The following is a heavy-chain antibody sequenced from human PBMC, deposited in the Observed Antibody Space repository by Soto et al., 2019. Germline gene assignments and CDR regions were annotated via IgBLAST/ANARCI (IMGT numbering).Heavy chain of an antibody. Sequence: SETLSRTCTASGGSITNYDWTWIRQTPGKGLEWVGYVYYTGSTNYNPSLKSRGHISIDTSKNEFYLNLTSGTTAETAIYYYARLVESRYSNSGFAYCGQGPLVTVSS. CDR3: ARLVESRYSNSGFAY. J-gene: IGHJ4*02. V-gene: IGHV4-59*12. D-gene: IGHD3-16*02. CDR1: GGSITNYD. CDR2: VYYTGST.